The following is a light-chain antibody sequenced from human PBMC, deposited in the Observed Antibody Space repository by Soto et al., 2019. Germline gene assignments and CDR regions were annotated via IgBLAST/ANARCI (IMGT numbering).Light chain of an antibody. J-gene: IGLJ2*01. V-gene: IGLV2-14*01. CDR2: EVS. Sequence: QSVLTQPASVCGSPGQSITISCTGSSSDVGGYNYVSCYQQHPGKAPKLMIYEVSNRPSGISNRFSGSKSGNTASLTLSGLQAEDEADYYCSSYTRSSTLVFGGGTKLNVL. CDR3: SSYTRSSTLV. CDR1: SSDVGGYNY.